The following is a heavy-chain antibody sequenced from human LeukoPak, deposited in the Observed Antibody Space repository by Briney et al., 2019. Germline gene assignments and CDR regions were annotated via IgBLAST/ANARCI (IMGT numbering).Heavy chain of an antibody. Sequence: PSETLSLTCTVSGGSISSSSYYWGWIRQPPGKGLEWIGYIYYSGSTNYNPSLKSRVTISVDTSKNQFSLKLSSVTAADTAVYYCARGPPYIVVVTAIGFFDYWGQGTLVTVSS. D-gene: IGHD2-21*02. V-gene: IGHV4-61*05. CDR3: ARGPPYIVVVTAIGFFDY. CDR2: IYYSGST. J-gene: IGHJ4*02. CDR1: GGSISSSSYY.